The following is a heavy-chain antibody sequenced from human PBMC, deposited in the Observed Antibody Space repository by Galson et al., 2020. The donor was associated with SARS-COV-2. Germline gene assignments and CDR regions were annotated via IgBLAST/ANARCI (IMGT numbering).Heavy chain of an antibody. CDR3: AHLWTRPEGVTTHFDY. V-gene: IGHV2-5*02. Sequence: SGPTLVKPTQTLTLTCTFSGFSLSTSGVGVGWIRQPPGKALEWLALIYWDDDKRYSPSLKSRLTITKDTSKNQVVLTMTNMDPVDTATYYCAHLWTRPEGVTTHFDYWGQGTLVTVSS. J-gene: IGHJ4*02. CDR2: IYWDDDK. D-gene: IGHD4-17*01. CDR1: GFSLSTSGVG.